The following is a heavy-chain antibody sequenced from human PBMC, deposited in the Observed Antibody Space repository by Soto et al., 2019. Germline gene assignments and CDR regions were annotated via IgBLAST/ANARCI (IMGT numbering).Heavy chain of an antibody. CDR2: IIPIFGTA. V-gene: IGHV1-69*01. J-gene: IGHJ3*02. CDR3: ARELRYDSIASFSAFDI. D-gene: IGHD3-22*01. Sequence: QVQLVQSGAEVKKPGSSVKVSCKASGGTFSSYAISWVRQAPGQGLEWMGGIIPIFGTANYAQKFQCRVTITADESTSAAYMELSSLRSEDTAVYYCARELRYDSIASFSAFDIWGQGTMITVSS. CDR1: GGTFSSYA.